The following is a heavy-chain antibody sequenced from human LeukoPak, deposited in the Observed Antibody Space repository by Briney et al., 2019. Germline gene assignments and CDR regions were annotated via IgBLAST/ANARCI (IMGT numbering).Heavy chain of an antibody. CDR3: ARGGLNYYDSSGYYFDY. Sequence: ASVKVSCKASGYTFTSYYMHWVRQAPGQGLEWTGIINPSGGSTSYAQKFQGRVTMTRDMSTSTVYMELSSLRSEDTAVYYCARGGLNYYDSSGYYFDYWGQGTLVTVSS. CDR1: GYTFTSYY. J-gene: IGHJ4*02. D-gene: IGHD3-22*01. CDR2: INPSGGST. V-gene: IGHV1-46*01.